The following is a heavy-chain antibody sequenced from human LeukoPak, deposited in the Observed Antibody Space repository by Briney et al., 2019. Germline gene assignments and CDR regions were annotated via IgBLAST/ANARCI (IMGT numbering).Heavy chain of an antibody. Sequence: SETLSLTCTVSGGSISNGDHYWSWIRQPPGKGLEWIGSIYYSGSTYYNPSLKSRVTISVDTSKNQFSLKLNSVTAADTAMYYCQSRFLEWLLDYWGQGTLVTVSS. V-gene: IGHV4-39*01. CDR3: QSRFLEWLLDY. CDR2: IYYSGST. CDR1: GGSISNGDHY. J-gene: IGHJ4*02. D-gene: IGHD3-3*01.